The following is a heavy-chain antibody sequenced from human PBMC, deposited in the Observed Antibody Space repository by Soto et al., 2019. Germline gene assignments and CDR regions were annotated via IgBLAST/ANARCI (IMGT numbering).Heavy chain of an antibody. CDR1: GFTFSSYS. D-gene: IGHD1-26*01. J-gene: IGHJ4*02. CDR2: ISSSSSYI. V-gene: IGHV3-21*01. CDR3: ARDREGVFDY. Sequence: GGSLRLSCAASGFTFSSYSMNWVRQAPGKGLEWVSSISSSSSYIYYADSVKGRFTISRDNAKNSLYLQRNSLRAEDTAVYYCARDREGVFDYWGQGTLVTVSS.